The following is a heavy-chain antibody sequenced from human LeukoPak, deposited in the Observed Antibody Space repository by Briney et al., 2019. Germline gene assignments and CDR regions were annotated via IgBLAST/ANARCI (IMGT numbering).Heavy chain of an antibody. V-gene: IGHV1-18*01. CDR2: ISAYNGNT. CDR3: AREDPGVGFDY. J-gene: IGHJ4*02. D-gene: IGHD1-26*01. CDR1: GYTFTSYA. Sequence: ASVKVSCKASGYTFTSYAMNWVRQAPGQGLEWMGWISAYNGNTNYAQKLQGRVTMTTDTSTSTAYMELRSLRSDDTAVYYCAREDPGVGFDYWGQGTLVTVSS.